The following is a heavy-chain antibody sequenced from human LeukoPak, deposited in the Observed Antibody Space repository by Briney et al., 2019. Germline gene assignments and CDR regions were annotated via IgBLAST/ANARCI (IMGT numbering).Heavy chain of an antibody. CDR2: INPSGGST. Sequence: GASVKVSCKASGYTFTGYYMHWVRQAPGQGLEWMGIINPSGGSTSYAQKFQGRVTMTRDMSTSTVYMELSSLRSEDTAVYYCARDRGVAGMAFDIWGQGTMVTVSS. CDR1: GYTFTGYY. J-gene: IGHJ3*02. V-gene: IGHV1-46*01. D-gene: IGHD6-19*01. CDR3: ARDRGVAGMAFDI.